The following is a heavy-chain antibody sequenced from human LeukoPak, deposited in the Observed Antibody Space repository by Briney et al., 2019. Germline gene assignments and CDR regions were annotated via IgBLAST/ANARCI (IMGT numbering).Heavy chain of an antibody. CDR1: GFTFSSYW. CDR2: INSDGSST. J-gene: IGHJ4*02. V-gene: IGHV3-74*01. Sequence: GGSLRLSCAASGFTFSSYWMHWVRQAPGKGLVWVSRINSDGSSTSYADSVKGRFTISRDNAKNTLYPQMNSLRAEDTAVYYCARVNRYSYGAHDYWGQGTLVTVSS. CDR3: ARVNRYSYGAHDY. D-gene: IGHD5-18*01.